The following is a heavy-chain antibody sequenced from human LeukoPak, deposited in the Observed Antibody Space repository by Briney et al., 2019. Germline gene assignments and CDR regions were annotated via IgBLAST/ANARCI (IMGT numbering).Heavy chain of an antibody. CDR3: ARGHTILDP. J-gene: IGHJ5*02. V-gene: IGHV3-7*01. Sequence: PGGSLRLSCAASGLTLSDHWMSWVRQAPGKGLEGVANIKGDGSGRYYVDSVKGRFTISRDNAKNILYLQMNSLRVEDTAVYYCARGHTILDPRGQGTLVTVSS. CDR2: IKGDGSGR. CDR1: GLTLSDHW.